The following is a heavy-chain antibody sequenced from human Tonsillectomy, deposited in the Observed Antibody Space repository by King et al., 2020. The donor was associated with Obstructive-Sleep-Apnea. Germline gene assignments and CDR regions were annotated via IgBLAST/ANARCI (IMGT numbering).Heavy chain of an antibody. D-gene: IGHD2-2*01. CDR1: GFTFSSYA. CDR3: AKGRFCSSTSCYGGWFDP. V-gene: IGHV3-23*04. Sequence: VQLVESGGGLVQPGGSLRLSCAASGFTFSSYAMSWVRQAPGKGLEWVSAISGSGGSTYYADSVKGRFTISRDNSKNTLYLQMNSLRAEDTAVYYFAKGRFCSSTSCYGGWFDPWGQGTLVTVSS. J-gene: IGHJ5*02. CDR2: ISGSGGST.